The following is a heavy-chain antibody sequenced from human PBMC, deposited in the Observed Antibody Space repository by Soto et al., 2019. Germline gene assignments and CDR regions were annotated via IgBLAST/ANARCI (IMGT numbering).Heavy chain of an antibody. J-gene: IGHJ4*02. V-gene: IGHV1-2*04. D-gene: IGHD7-27*01. CDR1: GYTFTGYY. Sequence: GESLKISCKASGYTFTGYYMHWVRQAPGQGLEWMGWINPNSGGTNYAQKFQGWVTMTRDTSISTAYMELSRLRSDDTAVYYCARDFLRTGDYFDYWGQGTLVTVSS. CDR2: INPNSGGT. CDR3: ARDFLRTGDYFDY.